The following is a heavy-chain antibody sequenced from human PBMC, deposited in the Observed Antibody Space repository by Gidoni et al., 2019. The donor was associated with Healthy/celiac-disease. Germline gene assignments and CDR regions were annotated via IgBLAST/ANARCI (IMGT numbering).Heavy chain of an antibody. V-gene: IGHV3-23*01. CDR2: ISGSGGST. CDR1: GFTFSSYA. Sequence: EVQLLESGGGLVQPGGSLRRSCAASGFTFSSYAMSWVRQASGKGLEWVSAISGSGGSTYYADSVKGRFTISRGNSKNTLYLQMNSLRAEDTAVYYCAKAHPPYDSSGYIDYWGQGTLVTVSS. D-gene: IGHD3-22*01. CDR3: AKAHPPYDSSGYIDY. J-gene: IGHJ4*02.